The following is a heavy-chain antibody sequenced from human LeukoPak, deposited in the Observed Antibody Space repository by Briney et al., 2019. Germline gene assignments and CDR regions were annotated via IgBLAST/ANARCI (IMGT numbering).Heavy chain of an antibody. CDR3: ARWWELRVFDY. CDR1: GYTFTSYD. Sequence: GASVKVSCKASGYTFTSYDINWVRQATGQGLEWMGWMNPNSGNTGYAQKFQGRVTITRNTSISTAYMELSSLRSEDTAVYYCARWWELRVFDYWGQGTLVTASS. V-gene: IGHV1-8*03. CDR2: MNPNSGNT. J-gene: IGHJ4*02. D-gene: IGHD1-26*01.